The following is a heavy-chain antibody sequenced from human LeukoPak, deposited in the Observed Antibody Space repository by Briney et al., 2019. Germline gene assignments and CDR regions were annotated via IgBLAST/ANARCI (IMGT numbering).Heavy chain of an antibody. CDR2: IYHSGST. CDR1: GYSISSGYY. V-gene: IGHV4-38-2*01. D-gene: IGHD3-3*01. Sequence: SETLSLTCAVSGYSISSGYYWGWIRQPPGKGLEWIGSIYHSGSTYYNPSLKSRVTISVDTSKNQFSLKLSSVTAADTAVYYCASGLLHYDFWSGYPRGYFDYWGQGTLVTVSS. CDR3: ASGLLHYDFWSGYPRGYFDY. J-gene: IGHJ4*02.